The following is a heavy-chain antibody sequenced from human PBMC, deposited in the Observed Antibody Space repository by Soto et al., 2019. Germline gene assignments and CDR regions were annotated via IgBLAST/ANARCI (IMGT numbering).Heavy chain of an antibody. CDR2: IIPILGIA. J-gene: IGHJ6*03. CDR1: GGTFSSYT. Sequence: QVQLVQSGAEVKKPGSSVKVSCKASGGTFSSYTISWVRQAPGQGLEWMGRIIPILGIANYEQKFQGRVTITADKSTSTAYMELSSLRSEDTAVYYCARDLGLGVAADGTLYMDGWGKGTTVTVSS. V-gene: IGHV1-69*08. D-gene: IGHD6-13*01. CDR3: ARDLGLGVAADGTLYMDG.